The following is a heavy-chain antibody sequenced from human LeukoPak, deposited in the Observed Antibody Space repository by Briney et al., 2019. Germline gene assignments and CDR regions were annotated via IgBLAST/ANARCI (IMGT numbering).Heavy chain of an antibody. CDR1: GGSISSYY. J-gene: IGHJ6*02. Sequence: SETLSLTCTVSGGSISSYYWSWIRRPPGKGLEWIGYIYYSGSTNYNPSLKSRVTISVDTSKNQFSLKLSSVTAADTAVYYCARHGVYDSSGYYALGYYYGMDVWGQGTTVTVSS. CDR2: IYYSGST. V-gene: IGHV4-59*08. D-gene: IGHD3-22*01. CDR3: ARHGVYDSSGYYALGYYYGMDV.